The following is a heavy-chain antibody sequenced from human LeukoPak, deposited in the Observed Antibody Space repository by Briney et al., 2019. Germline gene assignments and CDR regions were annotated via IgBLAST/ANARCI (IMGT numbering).Heavy chain of an antibody. D-gene: IGHD7-27*01. V-gene: IGHV3-7*03. Sequence: GGSLRLSCTASGFTFSTFWMSWVRQAPGKGLEWVANIKQDASEKYYVDSVKGRFTISRDNAEPSLYLQTNSLRPEDTAVYYCARGGNWADYWGQGTLVTVSS. J-gene: IGHJ4*02. CDR2: IKQDASEK. CDR1: GFTFSTFW. CDR3: ARGGNWADY.